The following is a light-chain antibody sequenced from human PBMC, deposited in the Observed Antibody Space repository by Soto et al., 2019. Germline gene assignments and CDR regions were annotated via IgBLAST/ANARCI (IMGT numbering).Light chain of an antibody. CDR1: QSVSSY. CDR3: PHRGNWPPWT. V-gene: IGKV3-11*01. J-gene: IGKJ1*01. CDR2: DAS. Sequence: EIVLTQSPATLSLSPGERATLSCRASQSVSSYLAWYQQRPGQAPRLLIYDASNRATGIPARFSGSRSETDFTLPISSLEPEDSAFYFCPHRGNWPPWTFGQGTKVEIK.